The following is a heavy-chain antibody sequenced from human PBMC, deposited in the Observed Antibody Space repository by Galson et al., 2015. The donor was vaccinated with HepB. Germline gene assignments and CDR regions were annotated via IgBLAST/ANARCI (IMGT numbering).Heavy chain of an antibody. Sequence: SVKVSCKASGYTFTSFGITWVRQAPGQGLEWMGWTRNYSGDTHYAQKFQGRITVTTDTSTRTVYLELAGLRTDDTAVYYCARGPLGGVWDSLLALESWGQGTLVTVSS. J-gene: IGHJ4*02. V-gene: IGHV1-18*01. CDR1: GYTFTSFG. CDR2: TRNYSGDT. CDR3: ARGPLGGVWDSLLALES. D-gene: IGHD3/OR15-3a*01.